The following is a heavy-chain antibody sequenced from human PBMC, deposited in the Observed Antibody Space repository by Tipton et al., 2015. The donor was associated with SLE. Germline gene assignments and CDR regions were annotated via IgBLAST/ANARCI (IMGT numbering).Heavy chain of an antibody. Sequence: TLSLTCAVYGGSFNGYFWTWIRQPPGKGLEWIGEIIHSGVTNYNPSLRSRLTISVDMSKNQVSLELSSVTAADTAVYYCARVAPAEVFDYWGQGTLVTVSS. J-gene: IGHJ4*02. CDR1: GGSFNGYF. D-gene: IGHD2-2*01. CDR3: ARVAPAEVFDY. V-gene: IGHV4-34*12. CDR2: IIHSGVT.